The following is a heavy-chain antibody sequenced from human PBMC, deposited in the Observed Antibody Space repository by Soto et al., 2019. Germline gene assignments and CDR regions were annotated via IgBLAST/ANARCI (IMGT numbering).Heavy chain of an antibody. CDR2: IYYTGST. V-gene: IGHV4-61*03. D-gene: IGHD3-9*01. J-gene: IGHJ4*02. Sequence: SETLSLTCTVSGGSVSSGGYYWSWIRQPPGKGLEWIGYIYYTGSTNYSPSFKNRVTISVDKSIGTAYLQWSGLKASDTAMYYCATQIGLHGVSRYFDYWGQGTLVTVSS. CDR3: ATQIGLHGVSRYFDY. CDR1: GGSVSSGGYY.